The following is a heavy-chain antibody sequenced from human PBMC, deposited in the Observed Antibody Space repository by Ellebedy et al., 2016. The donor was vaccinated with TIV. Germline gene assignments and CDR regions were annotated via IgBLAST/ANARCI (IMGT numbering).Heavy chain of an antibody. V-gene: IGHV4-39*07. J-gene: IGHJ6*02. Sequence: SETLSLTCTVSGGSISSINYYWGWIRQPPGTGLEWIGSIYYSGNTYYNPSLKSRVIISVDTSKNQFSLKLSSVTAADTAVYYCARDDSSCYYKTYYYGMDVWGQGTTVTVSS. D-gene: IGHD3-22*01. CDR1: GGSISSINYY. CDR3: ARDDSSCYYKTYYYGMDV. CDR2: IYYSGNT.